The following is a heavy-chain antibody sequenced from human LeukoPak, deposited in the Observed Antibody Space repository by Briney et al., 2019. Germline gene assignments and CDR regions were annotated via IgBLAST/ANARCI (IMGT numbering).Heavy chain of an antibody. D-gene: IGHD4-11*01. CDR2: ISSDGWST. Sequence: PGGSLRLSCAASGFIFSSHWMHWVRQAPGKGLVWVSRISSDGWSTSYADSVKGRFTASRDNAENTLYLQMNSLRAEDTAVYYCARVSQFPGTSSDYWGQGSLVTVSS. CDR3: ARVSQFPGTSSDY. CDR1: GFIFSSHW. V-gene: IGHV3-74*01. J-gene: IGHJ4*02.